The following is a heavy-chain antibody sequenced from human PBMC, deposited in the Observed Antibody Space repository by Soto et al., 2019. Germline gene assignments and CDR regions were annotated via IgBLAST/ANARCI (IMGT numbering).Heavy chain of an antibody. CDR2: IYYSGST. CDR1: GYSISSSNW. Sequence: QVQLQESGPGLVKPSDTLSLTCSVSGYSISSSNWWGWIRQPPGKGLEWIGYIYYSGSTYYNPSLTSRATMSVDTSKNQFSLQLSSVTAVDTAVYYCAAGGILGATTADYWGQGTLVTVSS. V-gene: IGHV4-28*01. CDR3: AAGGILGATTADY. J-gene: IGHJ4*02. D-gene: IGHD1-26*01.